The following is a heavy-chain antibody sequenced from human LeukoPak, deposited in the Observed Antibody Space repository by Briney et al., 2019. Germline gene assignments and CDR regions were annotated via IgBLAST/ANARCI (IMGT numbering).Heavy chain of an antibody. CDR3: ARVKKYSSSSGTNYFHMDV. V-gene: IGHV4-61*01. Sequence: SETLSLTCTVSGGSISSNSYYWNWIRQSPGKGLGWIGYSHYSGITNYNPSLKSRVTISVDTSKNQFSLKLSSVTAADTAVYYCARVKKYSSSSGTNYFHMDVRGKGTTVTVSS. D-gene: IGHD6-6*01. CDR2: SHYSGIT. CDR1: GGSISSNSYY. J-gene: IGHJ6*03.